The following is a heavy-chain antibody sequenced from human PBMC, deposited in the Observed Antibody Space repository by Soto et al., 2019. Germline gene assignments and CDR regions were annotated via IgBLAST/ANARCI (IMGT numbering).Heavy chain of an antibody. Sequence: PGGSLRLSCAAAGFAFSGYYMSWIRQAPGKGLEWLSYISGNGGSTYYADSVKGRFTISRDNSKNTVYLQMNSLRAEDTAVYYCALRNRHWSGKPPYYYYYYMDVWGKGTTVTVSS. J-gene: IGHJ6*03. V-gene: IGHV3-23*01. D-gene: IGHD3-3*01. CDR1: GFAFSGYY. CDR3: ALRNRHWSGKPPYYYYYYMDV. CDR2: ISGNGGST.